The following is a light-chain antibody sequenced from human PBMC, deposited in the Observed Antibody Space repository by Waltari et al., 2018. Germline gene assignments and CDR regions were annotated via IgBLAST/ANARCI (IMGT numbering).Light chain of an antibody. CDR3: ASWDDSLNGLI. J-gene: IGLJ2*01. CDR2: SND. V-gene: IGLV1-44*01. CDR1: NSNIGSFT. Sequence: QSVLTQPPSASGTPGQRVTISCSGSNSNIGSFTVTWYEHLPGTAPKFLIYSNDQRPSGVPDRFSGSKSGTSASLAITGLHSEDEADYYCASWDDSLNGLIFGAGTKLTVL.